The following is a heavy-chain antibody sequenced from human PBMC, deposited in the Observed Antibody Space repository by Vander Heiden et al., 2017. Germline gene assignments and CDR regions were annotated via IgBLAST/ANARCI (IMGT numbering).Heavy chain of an antibody. D-gene: IGHD1-26*01. Sequence: QVQLVESGGGVVQPGRSLRLPCAACGVTFSSYGMHWVRQAPGKGLEWVAVISYDGSNKYYADSVKGRFTISRDNSKNTLYLQVNSLRAEDTAVYYCAKFGVGATRGDAFDIWGQGTMVTVSS. CDR1: GVTFSSYG. CDR3: AKFGVGATRGDAFDI. CDR2: ISYDGSNK. J-gene: IGHJ3*02. V-gene: IGHV3-30*18.